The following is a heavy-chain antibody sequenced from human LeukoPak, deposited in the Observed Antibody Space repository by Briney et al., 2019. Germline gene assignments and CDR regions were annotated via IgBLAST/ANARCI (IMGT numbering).Heavy chain of an antibody. CDR3: ARGATSGYYGPNWFDP. J-gene: IGHJ5*02. Sequence: PGGSLRLSCAASGFTFSSYAMHWVRQAPGKGLEWVAVISYDGSNKYYADSVKGRFTISRDNSKNTLYLQMNSLRAGDTAVYYCARGATSGYYGPNWFDPWGQGTLVTVSS. CDR2: ISYDGSNK. CDR1: GFTFSSYA. V-gene: IGHV3-30*04. D-gene: IGHD3-22*01.